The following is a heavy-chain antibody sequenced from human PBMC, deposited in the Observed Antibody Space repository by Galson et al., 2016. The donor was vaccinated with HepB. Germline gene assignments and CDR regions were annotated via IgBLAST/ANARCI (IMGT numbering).Heavy chain of an antibody. CDR1: GFTFIDYG. D-gene: IGHD5-18*01. V-gene: IGHV3-30*03. CDR3: ARDQSDTAMGHGPGDC. CDR2: ISYDGRSK. J-gene: IGHJ4*02. Sequence: SLRLSCAASGFTFIDYGVHWVRRAPGEGLEWVAVISYDGRSKNYADSVKGRFTVSRDNSKNTLYLQMNSLRAEDTAVSYCARDQSDTAMGHGPGDCWGQGTLVTVSS.